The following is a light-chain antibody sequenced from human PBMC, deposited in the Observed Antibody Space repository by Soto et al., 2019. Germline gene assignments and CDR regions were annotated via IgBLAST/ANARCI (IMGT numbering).Light chain of an antibody. CDR1: QSVSSN. Sequence: EIVVTQSPAPLSVSPGERATLSCRASQSVSSNLAWYQQKPDQAPRLLIYGASTRATGIPARFSGSGSGTEFTLTISSLQSEDFAVYYCQQYNNWPPWTFGQGTKVEIK. V-gene: IGKV3-15*01. CDR2: GAS. J-gene: IGKJ1*01. CDR3: QQYNNWPPWT.